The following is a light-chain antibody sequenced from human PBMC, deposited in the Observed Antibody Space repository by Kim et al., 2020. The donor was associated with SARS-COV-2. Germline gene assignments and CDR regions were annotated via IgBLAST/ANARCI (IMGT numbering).Light chain of an antibody. V-gene: IGKV1-5*03. J-gene: IGKJ2*01. CDR3: QQYKATRYS. CDR1: QSIGSW. Sequence: IQMTQSPSTLFASVGDRVTITCRASQSIGSWLAWYQQTPGKAPKLLIYQASTLERGVPSRFSGDGFGTQFTLTISSLQPDDFATYYCQQYKATRYSFGQGTKL. CDR2: QAS.